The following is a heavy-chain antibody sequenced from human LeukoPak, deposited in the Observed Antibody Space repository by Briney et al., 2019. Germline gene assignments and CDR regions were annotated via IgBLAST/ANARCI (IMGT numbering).Heavy chain of an antibody. V-gene: IGHV1-2*02. CDR2: INHNSGGT. D-gene: IGHD4-17*01. CDR3: ARGTDYGDYGWTWFYYYYMDV. CDR1: GYTFTGYY. J-gene: IGHJ6*03. Sequence: ASVKVSCKASGYTFTGYYMHWVRQAPGQGLEWMAWINHNSGGTKYAEKFQGRVTMTRDTSTSTAYMELSRLRSDDTAVYYCARGTDYGDYGWTWFYYYYMDVWGEGTTVTVSS.